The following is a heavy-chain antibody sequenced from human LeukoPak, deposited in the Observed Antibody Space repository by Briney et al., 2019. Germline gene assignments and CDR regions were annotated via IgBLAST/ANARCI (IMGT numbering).Heavy chain of an antibody. J-gene: IGHJ4*02. CDR2: IYHSGST. CDR1: GGSISSGGYY. CDR3: ASIGDSSSSYFDY. D-gene: IGHD6-6*01. Sequence: PSETLSLTCTVSGGSISSGGYYWSWIRQPPGKGLEWIGYIYHSGSTYYNPSLKSRVTISVDRSKNQFSLKLSSVTAADTAVYYCASIGDSSSSYFDYWGQGTLVTVSS. V-gene: IGHV4-30-2*01.